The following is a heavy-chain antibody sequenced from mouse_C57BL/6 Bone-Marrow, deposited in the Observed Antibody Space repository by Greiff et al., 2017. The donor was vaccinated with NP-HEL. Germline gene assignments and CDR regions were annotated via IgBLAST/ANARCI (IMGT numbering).Heavy chain of an antibody. CDR3: ARIYGSSYDAMDY. V-gene: IGHV5-17*01. CDR2: ISSGSSTI. D-gene: IGHD1-1*01. Sequence: EVQLQESGGGLVKPGGSLKLSCAASGFTFSDYGMHWVRQAPEKGLEWVAYISSGSSTIYYADTVKGRFTISRDNAKNTLFLQMTSLRSEDTAMYYCARIYGSSYDAMDYWGQGTSVTVSS. J-gene: IGHJ4*01. CDR1: GFTFSDYG.